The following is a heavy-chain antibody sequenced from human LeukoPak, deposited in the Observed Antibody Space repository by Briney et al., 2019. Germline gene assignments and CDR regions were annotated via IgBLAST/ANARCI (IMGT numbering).Heavy chain of an antibody. CDR1: EFAFSVYE. D-gene: IGHD6-19*01. V-gene: IGHV3-48*03. J-gene: IGHJ4*02. CDR3: ATLTVASSFDY. CDR2: VSSSGGTR. Sequence: PGGSLRLSCAASEFAFSVYEMYWVRQAPGKGLEWVSYVSSSGGTRYYADSVKGRFTISRDNAKNSLYPQMNSLRGEDTAVYYCATLTVASSFDYWGQGALVTVSS.